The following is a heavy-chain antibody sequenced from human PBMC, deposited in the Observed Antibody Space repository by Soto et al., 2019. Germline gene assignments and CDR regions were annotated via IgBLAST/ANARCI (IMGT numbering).Heavy chain of an antibody. CDR3: SYGDSPGPIDH. J-gene: IGHJ4*02. V-gene: IGHV4-59*01. CDR1: GASISSYY. Sequence: SETLSLTCSVSGASISSYYWSWFRQAPGKGLEYIGYIHNGERTNYSPTLESRVTISADTSKNQFSLRLSSVTAADTAMYYCSYGDSPGPIDHWGQGTLVTVSS. CDR2: IHNGERT. D-gene: IGHD4-17*01.